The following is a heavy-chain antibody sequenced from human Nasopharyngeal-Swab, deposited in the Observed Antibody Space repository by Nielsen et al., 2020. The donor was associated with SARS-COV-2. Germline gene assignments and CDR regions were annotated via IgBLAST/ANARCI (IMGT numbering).Heavy chain of an antibody. Sequence: SQTLSLPCAVYGGSFSGYYWSWIRQPPGKGLEWIGEINHSGSTNYNPSLKSRVTISVDTSKNQFSLKLSSVTAADTAVYYCARERQLPQYYYYYYYMDVWGKGTTVTVSS. CDR1: GGSFSGYY. V-gene: IGHV4-34*01. CDR2: INHSGST. J-gene: IGHJ6*03. CDR3: ARERQLPQYYYYYYYMDV. D-gene: IGHD2-2*01.